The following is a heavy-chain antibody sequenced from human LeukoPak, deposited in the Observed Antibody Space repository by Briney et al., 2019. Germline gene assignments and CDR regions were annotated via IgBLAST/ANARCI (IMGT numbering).Heavy chain of an antibody. CDR1: GGSISNYY. V-gene: IGHV4-59*08. D-gene: IGHD6-19*01. CDR2: IYYSGST. CDR3: ARHEKSSGWYYDY. J-gene: IGHJ4*02. Sequence: PSETLSLTCTVSGGSISNYYWSWLRQPPGKGLEWIGYIYYSGSTNYNPSLKSRVTISVDTSRNQFSLKLSSVTAADTAVYYCARHEKSSGWYYDYWGQGTLVTVSS.